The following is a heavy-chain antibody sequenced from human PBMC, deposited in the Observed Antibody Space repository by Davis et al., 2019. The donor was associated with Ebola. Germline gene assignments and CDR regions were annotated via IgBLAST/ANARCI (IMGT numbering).Heavy chain of an antibody. CDR3: ARDNRIVAARPGWFDP. Sequence: GESLKISCAASGFTFSDYYMSWIRQAPGKGLEWVSYISSSGSTIYYADSVKGRFTISRDNAKNSLYLQMNSLRAEDTAVYYCARDNRIVAARPGWFDPWGQGTLVTVSS. CDR2: ISSSGSTI. J-gene: IGHJ5*02. V-gene: IGHV3-11*01. CDR1: GFTFSDYY. D-gene: IGHD6-6*01.